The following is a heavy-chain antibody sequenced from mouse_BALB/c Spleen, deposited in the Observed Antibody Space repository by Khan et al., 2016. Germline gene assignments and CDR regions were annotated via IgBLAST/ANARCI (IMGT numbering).Heavy chain of an antibody. J-gene: IGHJ3*01. D-gene: IGHD1-2*01. CDR1: GYSITSDYA. CDR2: IGYSGST. Sequence: EVQLQESGPGLVKPSQSLSLTCTVTGYSITSDYAWNWIRQFPGNKLEWMGYIGYSGSTRYNPSLKSRISITPDSSKNQFFLQLNSVTTDDTATYYCALLRLAYWGQGTLVTVSA. CDR3: ALLRLAY. V-gene: IGHV3-2*02.